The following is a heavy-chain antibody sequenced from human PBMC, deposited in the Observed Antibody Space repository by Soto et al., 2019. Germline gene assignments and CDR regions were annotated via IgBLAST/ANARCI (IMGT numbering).Heavy chain of an antibody. D-gene: IGHD4-17*01. CDR1: GYSFSDYG. Sequence: ASVKVSCKASGYSFSDYGITWVRQAPGQGLEWMGWISAYHGGTNYAPKVQGRVTMTTDTSTSTAYMELRSLRSDDTAVYYCTRVVADYHFEYLGQGTLVIVSS. J-gene: IGHJ4*02. CDR2: ISAYHGGT. CDR3: TRVVADYHFEY. V-gene: IGHV1-18*01.